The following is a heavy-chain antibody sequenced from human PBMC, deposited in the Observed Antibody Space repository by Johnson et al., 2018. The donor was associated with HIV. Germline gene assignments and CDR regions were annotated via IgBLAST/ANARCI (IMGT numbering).Heavy chain of an antibody. D-gene: IGHD3-9*01. CDR2: IYSGTNT. CDR3: AKTPSTGVDALDI. CDR1: QFTFSRYY. V-gene: IGHV3-66*02. J-gene: IGHJ3*02. Sequence: VQLVESGGGLAKPAWSPRLSCAASQFTFSRYYMNCVRQAPGKGLEWVSVIYSGTNTYYADSVKGRFTISRDNSKNSLYLQMDSLSVEDTAVYYCAKTPSTGVDALDIWGQGTMVTVS.